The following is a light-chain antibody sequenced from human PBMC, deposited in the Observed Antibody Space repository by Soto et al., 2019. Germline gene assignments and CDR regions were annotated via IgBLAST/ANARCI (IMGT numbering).Light chain of an antibody. CDR2: AVS. CDR1: SSDVGGYNH. J-gene: IGLJ2*01. CDR3: CSYTSLSTVV. V-gene: IGLV2-14*01. Sequence: QAVVTQPASVSGSPGQSITISCTGTSSDVGGYNHVSWYQHSPGKAPKLILFAVSDRPSGVSHRFSGSKSGNTASLTISGLQADGESDYYCCSYTSLSTVVFGGGTKLTVL.